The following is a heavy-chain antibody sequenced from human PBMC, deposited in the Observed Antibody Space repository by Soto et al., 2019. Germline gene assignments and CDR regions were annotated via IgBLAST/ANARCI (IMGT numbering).Heavy chain of an antibody. V-gene: IGHV3-48*03. J-gene: IGHJ4*02. CDR1: GFTFSSYE. CDR3: ARALDFWSGYLSD. D-gene: IGHD3-3*01. CDR2: ISSGGTTI. Sequence: GGSLRLSCAASGFTFSSYEMNWVRQAPGKGLEWVSYISSGGTTIYYADSAKGRFTISRDNAKNSLDLQMNSLRADDTAIYYCARALDFWSGYLSDWGQGTLVTVSS.